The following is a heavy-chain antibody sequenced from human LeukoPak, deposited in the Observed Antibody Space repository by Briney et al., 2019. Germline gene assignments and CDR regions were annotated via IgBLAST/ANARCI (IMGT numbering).Heavy chain of an antibody. V-gene: IGHV3-23*01. CDR2: ISGSGGST. J-gene: IGHJ4*02. Sequence: GGSLRLSCAASGFTFSSYAMSWVRQAPGKGLEWVSAISGSGGSTYYADSVKGRFTISRDNSKNTLYLQMNGLRAEDTAVYYCAKVVSGWFGESYFDYWGQGTLVTVSS. D-gene: IGHD3-10*01. CDR1: GFTFSSYA. CDR3: AKVVSGWFGESYFDY.